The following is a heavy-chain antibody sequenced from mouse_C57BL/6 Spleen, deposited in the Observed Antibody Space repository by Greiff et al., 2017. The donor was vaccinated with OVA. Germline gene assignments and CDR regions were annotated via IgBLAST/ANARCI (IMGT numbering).Heavy chain of an antibody. Sequence: VQLQQSGPELVKPGASVKISCKASGYAFSSSWMNWVKQRPGKGLEWIGRIYPGDGDTNYNGKFKGKATLTADKSSSTAYMQLSSLTSEDSAVYFCATTVVAPYWYFDVWGTGTTVTVSS. J-gene: IGHJ1*03. CDR3: ATTVVAPYWYFDV. CDR1: GYAFSSSW. V-gene: IGHV1-82*01. D-gene: IGHD1-1*01. CDR2: IYPGDGDT.